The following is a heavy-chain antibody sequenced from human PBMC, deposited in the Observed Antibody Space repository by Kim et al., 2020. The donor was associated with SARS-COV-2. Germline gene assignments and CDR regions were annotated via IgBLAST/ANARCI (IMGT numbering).Heavy chain of an antibody. D-gene: IGHD2-8*02. CDR3: AKEEKAALGGRAVFEYWDQ. CDR1: GFRFSDYA. Sequence: GGSLRLSCAASGFRFSDYAMAWVRQAPGKGLEWVSTVSVTGDSTNYADSVKGRFTVSRDNSNNTLFLQMTSLRGDDTAVYYCAKEEKAALGGRAVFEYWDQWGQGALVTVSS. V-gene: IGHV3-23*01. J-gene: IGHJ4*02. CDR2: VSVTGDST.